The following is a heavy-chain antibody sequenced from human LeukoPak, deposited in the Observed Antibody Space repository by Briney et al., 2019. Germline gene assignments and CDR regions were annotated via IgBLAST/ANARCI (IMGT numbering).Heavy chain of an antibody. CDR2: INPNSGGT. Sequence: VGSVKVFCKASGYTFTGYYMHWVRQAPGQGLEWMGWINPNSGGTNYAQKFQGRVTMTRDTSISTAYMELSRLRSDDTAVYYCARGTRNSGGYYYYYWGQGTLVTVSS. CDR3: ARGTRNSGGYYYYY. V-gene: IGHV1-2*02. CDR1: GYTFTGYY. J-gene: IGHJ4*02. D-gene: IGHD1-26*01.